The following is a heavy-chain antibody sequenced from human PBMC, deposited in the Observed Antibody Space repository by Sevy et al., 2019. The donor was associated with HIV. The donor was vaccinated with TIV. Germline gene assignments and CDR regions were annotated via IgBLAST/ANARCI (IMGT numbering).Heavy chain of an antibody. V-gene: IGHV3-48*03. Sequence: GGSLRLSCAASGFTFSNFEMNWVRQAPGKGVEWISYITSSGSTIYYADSVQGRFTISRDNAKNSLFLQMNSLRAEDTAVYYCARATYYYDSSGPYYFDYWGQGTLVTVSS. D-gene: IGHD3-22*01. CDR3: ARATYYYDSSGPYYFDY. CDR2: ITSSGSTI. J-gene: IGHJ4*02. CDR1: GFTFSNFE.